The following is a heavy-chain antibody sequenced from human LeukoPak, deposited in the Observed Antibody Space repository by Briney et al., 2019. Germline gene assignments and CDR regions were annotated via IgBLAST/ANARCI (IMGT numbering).Heavy chain of an antibody. CDR3: AREGDSSSWAFDY. CDR1: GFTFRSYA. D-gene: IGHD6-13*01. V-gene: IGHV3-23*01. J-gene: IGHJ4*02. Sequence: GGSLRLSCAASGFTFRSYAMNWVRQAPGKGLEWVSAISGSGDSTYYADSVKGRFTISRDNSKNTLYLQMNSLRAEDTAVYYCAREGDSSSWAFDYWGQGTLVTVSS. CDR2: ISGSGDST.